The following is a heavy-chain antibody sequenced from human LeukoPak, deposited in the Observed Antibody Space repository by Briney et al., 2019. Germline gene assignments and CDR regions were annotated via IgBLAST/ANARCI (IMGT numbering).Heavy chain of an antibody. CDR2: INPNSGGT. CDR3: ARADGSGSYYDLDY. Sequence: ASVKVSCKASGYTFTSYGISWVRQAPGQGLEWMGWINPNSGGTNYAQKFQGWVTMTRDTSISTAYMELSRLRSDDTAVYYCARADGSGSYYDLDYWGQGTLVTVSS. D-gene: IGHD3-10*01. J-gene: IGHJ4*02. CDR1: GYTFTSYG. V-gene: IGHV1-2*04.